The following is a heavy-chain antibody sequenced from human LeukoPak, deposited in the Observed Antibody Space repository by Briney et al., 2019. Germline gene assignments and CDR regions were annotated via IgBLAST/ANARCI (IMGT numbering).Heavy chain of an antibody. J-gene: IGHJ5*02. CDR3: ARQNNTYHHYNLGWFDP. CDR1: GDSVSSNSAA. Sequence: SQTLSLTCAISGDSVSSNSAAWNWIRQSPSRGLGWLGRTYYRSKWYNDYAVSVKSRITINPDTSKNQFSLQLSSVTPEDTAVYYCARQNNTYHHYNLGWFDPWGQGTLVTVSS. D-gene: IGHD5-24*01. V-gene: IGHV6-1*01. CDR2: TYYRSKWYN.